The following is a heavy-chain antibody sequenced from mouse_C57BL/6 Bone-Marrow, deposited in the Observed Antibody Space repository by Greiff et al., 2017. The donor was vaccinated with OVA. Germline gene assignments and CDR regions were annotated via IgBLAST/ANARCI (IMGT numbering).Heavy chain of an antibody. J-gene: IGHJ3*01. CDR3: ARGDYMFAY. D-gene: IGHD2-12*01. Sequence: VQLQQSGAALAKPGASVKLSCKASGYTFTSYWMHWVKQRPGQGLAWLGYINPCSGYTKYNQKFKDKATLTADKSSSTAYMQLSSLTYEDSAVYYCARGDYMFAYWGQGTLVTVSA. CDR1: GYTFTSYW. V-gene: IGHV1-7*01. CDR2: INPCSGYT.